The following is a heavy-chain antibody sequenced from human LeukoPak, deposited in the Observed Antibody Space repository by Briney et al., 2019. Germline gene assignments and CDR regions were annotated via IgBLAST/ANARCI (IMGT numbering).Heavy chain of an antibody. CDR1: GFTFSTYA. V-gene: IGHV3-23*01. J-gene: IGHJ4*02. D-gene: IGHD1-1*01. Sequence: GGSLRLSCAASGFTFSTYAMSWVRQAPGKGLEWVSGISDSGGTTYNADSVKGRFTISRDNSKKTLYLQLNSLRVEDTAIYYCAKGQELDDGVFDSWGQGTLVTVSS. CDR3: AKGQELDDGVFDS. CDR2: ISDSGGTT.